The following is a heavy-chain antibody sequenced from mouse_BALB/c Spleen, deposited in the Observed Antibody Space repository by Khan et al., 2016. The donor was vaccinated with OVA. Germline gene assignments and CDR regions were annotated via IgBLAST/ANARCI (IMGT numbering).Heavy chain of an antibody. CDR1: GYTFSSYW. Sequence: QQAGAELMKPGASVKISCKATGYTFSSYWIEWVKQRPGHGLEWIGEILPGSNSSNYNERFKGKATITADTSSNTAYMQLSSLTSEDSAIYYCSSGNYYGSTSWFGYWGQGTLVTVSA. D-gene: IGHD1-1*01. CDR3: SSGNYYGSTSWFGY. V-gene: IGHV1-9*01. J-gene: IGHJ3*01. CDR2: ILPGSNSS.